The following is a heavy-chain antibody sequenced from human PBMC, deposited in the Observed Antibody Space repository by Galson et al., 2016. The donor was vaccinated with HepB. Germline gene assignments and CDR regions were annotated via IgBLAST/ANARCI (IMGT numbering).Heavy chain of an antibody. V-gene: IGHV5-51*01. CDR3: ARHGLIVTGTHPYYYYCSSMDG. J-gene: IGHJ6*02. D-gene: IGHD1-20*01. Sequence: QSGAEVKKPGESLKISCKGSGYSFTNYWIGWVRQMPGKGLEWMGITYPGDSDTRYSPSFQGQVTLAADKSIITAYLQWSRLKASDTAMDYCARHGLIVTGTHPYYYYCSSMDGWGQGTTVTVSS. CDR1: GYSFTNYW. CDR2: TYPGDSDT.